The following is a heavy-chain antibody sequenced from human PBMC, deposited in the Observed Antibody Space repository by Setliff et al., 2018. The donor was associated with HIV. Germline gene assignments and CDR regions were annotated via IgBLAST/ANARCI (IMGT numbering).Heavy chain of an antibody. D-gene: IGHD3-10*01. J-gene: IGHJ4*02. Sequence: SETLSLTCAVYGQSISGYYWSWIRQTPGKGPEWIGEINHGGDTNYNPSLKSRVTISVGSSYNHFSLKLSSVTAADTGVYYCASRRGIEFYFDIWGQGTPVTVSS. CDR3: ASRRGIEFYFDI. CDR1: GQSISGYY. CDR2: INHGGDT. V-gene: IGHV4-34*01.